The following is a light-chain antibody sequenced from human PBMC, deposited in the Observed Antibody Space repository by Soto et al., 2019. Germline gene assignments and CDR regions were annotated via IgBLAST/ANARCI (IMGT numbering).Light chain of an antibody. Sequence: EIVLTQSPGTLSLSPGERATLSCRASQSVSNNYLAWYQQKPGQAPRLLIYGASNRATGIPDRFSGSGSGTDFTLTISRLEPEDFAVYYCQQRSNWPTWTFGQGTKVDIK. V-gene: IGKV3D-20*02. J-gene: IGKJ1*01. CDR3: QQRSNWPTWT. CDR1: QSVSNNY. CDR2: GAS.